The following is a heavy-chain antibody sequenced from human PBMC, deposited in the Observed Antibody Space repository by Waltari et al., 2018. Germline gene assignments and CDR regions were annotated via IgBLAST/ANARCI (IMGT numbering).Heavy chain of an antibody. V-gene: IGHV3-23*01. CDR3: AKSLGDTYGRYPMDY. Sequence: EVQLLESGGGLMQPGGSLRLSCAASGFTFSGYTMTWVRQAPGKGVEWVSTSRGSGGDTYYADSVKGRFTISRDNSRNTLYLQMNTLRAGDTAVYYCAKSLGDTYGRYPMDYWGQGTLVTVSS. J-gene: IGHJ4*02. CDR2: SRGSGGDT. CDR1: GFTFSGYT. D-gene: IGHD3-10*01.